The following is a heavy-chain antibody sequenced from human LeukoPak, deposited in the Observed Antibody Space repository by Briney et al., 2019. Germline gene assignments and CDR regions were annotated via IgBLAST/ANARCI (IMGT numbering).Heavy chain of an antibody. J-gene: IGHJ5*02. D-gene: IGHD1-26*01. Sequence: GASVKVSCKASGGTFSRYAISWVRQAPGQGLEWMGGIIPIYGTPNYAQKFQGRVTITADEPTSTAYMELRSLRSDNTAVYYCAREEGGSTEFDPWGQGTLVTVSS. V-gene: IGHV1-69*13. CDR2: IIPIYGTP. CDR1: GGTFSRYA. CDR3: AREEGGSTEFDP.